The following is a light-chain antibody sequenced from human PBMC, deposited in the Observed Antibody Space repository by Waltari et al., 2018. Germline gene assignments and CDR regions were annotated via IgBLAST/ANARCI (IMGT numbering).Light chain of an antibody. CDR2: GAS. V-gene: IGKV3-20*01. CDR3: QQYAYTPIT. CDR1: QSVSSRY. Sequence: EIVLTQSPGTLSLSPGESATLPCMVRQSVSSRYLAWYQQEPGQAPRLVVHGASSRAAAIPDRFSGSGSGTDFTLTISRLEPEDFAVYFCQQYAYTPITFGQGTRLEIK. J-gene: IGKJ5*01.